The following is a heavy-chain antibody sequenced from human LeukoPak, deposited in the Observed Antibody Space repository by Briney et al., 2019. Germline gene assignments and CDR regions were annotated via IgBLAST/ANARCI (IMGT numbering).Heavy chain of an antibody. CDR2: ISSSSSYI. J-gene: IGHJ6*03. V-gene: IGHV3-21*01. CDR1: GLTFSSYS. Sequence: NPGGSLRLSCAASGLTFSSYSMNWVRQAPGKGLEWVSSISSSSSYIYYADSVKGRFTISRDNAKNSLYLQMNSLRAEDTAVYYCARDFSLLYYYYMDVWGKGTTVTVSS. D-gene: IGHD3-10*01. CDR3: ARDFSLLYYYYMDV.